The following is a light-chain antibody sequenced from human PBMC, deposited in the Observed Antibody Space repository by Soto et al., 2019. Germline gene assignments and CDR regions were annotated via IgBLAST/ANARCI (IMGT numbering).Light chain of an antibody. Sequence: QSVLTQPPSASGTPEQTVTISCFGRSSNIGSNYVYWYQQLPGTAPRLVLYRADQRPSGVSDRFSGSKSGTSASLAISGLRSEDEADYFCAAWDDTLSGLVFGGGTKVTVL. CDR2: RAD. CDR1: SSNIGSNY. CDR3: AAWDDTLSGLV. V-gene: IGLV1-47*01. J-gene: IGLJ2*01.